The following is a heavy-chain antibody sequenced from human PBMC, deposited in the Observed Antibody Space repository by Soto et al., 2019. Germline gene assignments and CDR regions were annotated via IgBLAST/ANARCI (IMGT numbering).Heavy chain of an antibody. D-gene: IGHD6-6*01. V-gene: IGHV3-30-3*01. CDR1: GFIFSDYA. Sequence: GGSLRLSCVASGFIFSDYAMHWARQAPGKGLEWVALISPAGTNQYYADSAKGRFTISRDNSKNTLYLQMNSLRPEDAGLYYCARENSRISPRLFQHWGHGTLVTVSS. J-gene: IGHJ1*01. CDR3: ARENSRISPRLFQH. CDR2: ISPAGTNQ.